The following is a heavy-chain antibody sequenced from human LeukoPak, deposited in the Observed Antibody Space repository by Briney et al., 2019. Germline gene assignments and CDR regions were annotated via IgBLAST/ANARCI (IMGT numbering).Heavy chain of an antibody. D-gene: IGHD1-1*01. CDR1: GFTFSSYE. Sequence: GGSLRLSCAASGFTFSSYEMNWVRQAPGKGPEWVSYISSSGTTTHYADSVEGRFIISRDSAKNSLYLQMNSLRAEDTAVCYCARVTTGTKVDYWGQGTLVTVSS. V-gene: IGHV3-48*03. CDR3: ARVTTGTKVDY. CDR2: ISSSGTTT. J-gene: IGHJ4*02.